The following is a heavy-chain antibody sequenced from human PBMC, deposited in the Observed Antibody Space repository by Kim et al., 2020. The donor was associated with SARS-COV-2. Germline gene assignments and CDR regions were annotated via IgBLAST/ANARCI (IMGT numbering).Heavy chain of an antibody. CDR1: GFTFSSYG. D-gene: IGHD6-13*01. V-gene: IGHV3-33*01. CDR2: IWYDESNK. CDR3: ARDLDNSSWYYYQYGMDV. J-gene: IGHJ6*02. Sequence: GGSLRLSCVASGFTFSSYGFHWVRQAPGKGLEWVALIWYDESNKYYADSLKGRFTISRDNSKNTLYLQMNSLRAEDTALYFCARDLDNSSWYYYQYGMDVWGQGTTVTVSS.